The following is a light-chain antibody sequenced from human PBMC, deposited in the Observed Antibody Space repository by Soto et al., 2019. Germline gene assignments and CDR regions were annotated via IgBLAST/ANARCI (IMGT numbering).Light chain of an antibody. CDR3: LQDYNYPIT. J-gene: IGKJ5*01. V-gene: IGKV1-6*01. Sequence: QMTQSPSSLSASVGDRITLTCRASQTIHSYLHWYQFKPGKAPQLLIQSASSLHSGVPSRFSGSGSGTDFTLTISSLQPEDSATYYCLQDYNYPITFGQGTRLEIK. CDR2: SAS. CDR1: QTIHSY.